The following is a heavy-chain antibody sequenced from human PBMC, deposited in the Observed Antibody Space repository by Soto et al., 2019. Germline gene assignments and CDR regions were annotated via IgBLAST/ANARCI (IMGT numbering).Heavy chain of an antibody. CDR3: ARGGGAYDV. CDR2: ISEYGDS. CDR1: GYIVTSFG. Sequence: QVQLVQSGAEVKKPGATVKVSCKASGYIVTSFGINWVRQAPGQGLEWMGCISEYGDSNYSEKLQDRVSLTTDTSTSTAYMELRSLGSDDTGVYYCARGGGAYDVWGQGTKITVSS. V-gene: IGHV1-18*01. J-gene: IGHJ3*01.